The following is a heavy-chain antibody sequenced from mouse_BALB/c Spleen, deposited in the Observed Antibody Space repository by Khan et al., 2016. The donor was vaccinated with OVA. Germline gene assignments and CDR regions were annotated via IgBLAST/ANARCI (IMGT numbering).Heavy chain of an antibody. CDR1: GYTFTNYG. Sequence: QVQLQQSGPELKKPGETVKISCKASGYTFTNYGMNWVKQAPGKGLKWMGWINTYTGEPTYDDDFKGRFVFSLETSASTAYLQISNLKNEDMTTYFCARISSYWYSDVWGAGTTVTVSS. CDR2: INTYTGEP. V-gene: IGHV9-1*02. J-gene: IGHJ1*01. D-gene: IGHD6-2*01. CDR3: ARISSYWYSDV.